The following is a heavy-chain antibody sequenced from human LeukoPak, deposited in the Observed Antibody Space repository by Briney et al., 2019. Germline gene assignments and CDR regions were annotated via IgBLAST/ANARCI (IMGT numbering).Heavy chain of an antibody. D-gene: IGHD5-12*01. Sequence: PGGSLRLSCAASGFTFSGSAMHWVRQAPGKGLEWVGRIRSKANSYATAYAASVKGRFTISRDDSKNTAYLQMNSLKTEDTAVYYCTSRGATDVWGKGTTVTVSS. CDR2: IRSKANSYAT. J-gene: IGHJ6*04. CDR1: GFTFSGSA. CDR3: TSRGATDV. V-gene: IGHV3-73*01.